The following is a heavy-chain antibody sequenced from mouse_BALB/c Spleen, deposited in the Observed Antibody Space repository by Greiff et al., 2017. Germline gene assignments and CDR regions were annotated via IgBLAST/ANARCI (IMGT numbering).Heavy chain of an antibody. J-gene: IGHJ4*01. CDR1: GFSLTSYG. CDR2: IWAGGST. D-gene: IGHD2-4*01. Sequence: VHLVESGPGLVAPSQSLSITCTVSGFSLTSYGVHWVRQPPGKGLEWLGVIWAGGSTNYNSALMSRLSISKDNSKSQVFLKMNSLQTDDTAMYYCAREGDYGDYAMDYWGQGTSVTVSS. CDR3: AREGDYGDYAMDY. V-gene: IGHV2-9*02.